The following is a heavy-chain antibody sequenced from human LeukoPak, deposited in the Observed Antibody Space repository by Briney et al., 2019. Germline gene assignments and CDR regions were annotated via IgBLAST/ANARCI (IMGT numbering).Heavy chain of an antibody. D-gene: IGHD2-21*01. J-gene: IGHJ6*03. CDR1: GLTFSSYE. CDR2: ISSSGSTI. V-gene: IGHV3-48*03. Sequence: GGSLRLSCAASGLTFSSYEMNWVRQAPGKGLDWVSYISSSGSTIYYADSVRGRFTISRDNAKNSLYLQMNSLRAEDTAVYYCARDCGYYYMDVWGKGTTVTVSS. CDR3: ARDCGYYYMDV.